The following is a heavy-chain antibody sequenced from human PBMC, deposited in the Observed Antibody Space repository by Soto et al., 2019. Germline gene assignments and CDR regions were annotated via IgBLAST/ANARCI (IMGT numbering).Heavy chain of an antibody. Sequence: QVQLVESGGGVVQPGRSLRLSCAASGFTFSSYAMHWVRQAPGKGLEWVAVISYDGSNKYYADSVKGRFTISRDNSKNTLDLQMNSLRAEDTAVYYWARDYYRFTSGYGFSMDVWGQGTTVTVSS. CDR2: ISYDGSNK. CDR3: ARDYYRFTSGYGFSMDV. CDR1: GFTFSSYA. J-gene: IGHJ6*02. D-gene: IGHD5-12*01. V-gene: IGHV3-30-3*01.